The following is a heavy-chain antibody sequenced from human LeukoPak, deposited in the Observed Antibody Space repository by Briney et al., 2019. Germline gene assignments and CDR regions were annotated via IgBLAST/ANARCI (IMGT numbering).Heavy chain of an antibody. D-gene: IGHD3-16*01. CDR2: IYSGGTT. CDR3: ATGGSQFDY. V-gene: IGHV3-53*01. Sequence: PGRSLRLSCAASGFTFSHYAMYWVRQAPGKGLEWVSIIYSGGTTYYADSVKGRFTISRDNSKNTLYLQMNSLRAEDTAVYYCATGGSQFDYWGQGTLVTVSS. CDR1: GFTFSHYA. J-gene: IGHJ4*02.